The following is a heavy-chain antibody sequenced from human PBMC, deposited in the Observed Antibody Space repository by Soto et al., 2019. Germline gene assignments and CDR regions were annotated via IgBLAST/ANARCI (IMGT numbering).Heavy chain of an antibody. J-gene: IGHJ3*02. CDR3: ERRDDSAAFDI. CDR2: IYRGGGT. CDR1: GLSVSFNY. Sequence: PGGSLRLSCAASGLSVSFNYMTWVRQAPGKGLEWVSIIYRGGGTYYADSAKGRFIISRDDSQNMVYLQTNNLRAADTAVYFCERRDDSAAFDIWGQGTLVTVSS. D-gene: IGHD5-18*01. V-gene: IGHV3-53*01.